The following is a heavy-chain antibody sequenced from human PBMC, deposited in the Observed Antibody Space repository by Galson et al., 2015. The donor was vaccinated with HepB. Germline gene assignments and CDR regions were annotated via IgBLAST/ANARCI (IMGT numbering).Heavy chain of an antibody. D-gene: IGHD3-9*01. Sequence: SVKVSCKASGYTFTSYAMNWVRQAPGQGLEWMGWINTNTGNPTYAQGFTGRFVFSLDTSVSTAYLQISSLKAEDTAVYYCARVGHYDILTGYPNDAFDIWGQGTMVTVSS. CDR3: ARVGHYDILTGYPNDAFDI. V-gene: IGHV7-4-1*02. CDR2: INTNTGNP. CDR1: GYTFTSYA. J-gene: IGHJ3*02.